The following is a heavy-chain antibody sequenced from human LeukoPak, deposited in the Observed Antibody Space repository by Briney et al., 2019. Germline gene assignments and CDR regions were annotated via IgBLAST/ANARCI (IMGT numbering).Heavy chain of an antibody. CDR3: ARDVEMATSRFDY. Sequence: GASVKVSCKASGYTFTGYYMHWWRQPPGQGLEWMGWINPNSGGTNYAQKFQGRVTMTRDTSISTAYMELSRLRSDDTAVFYCARDVEMATSRFDYWGQGTLVTVSS. CDR2: INPNSGGT. V-gene: IGHV1-2*02. D-gene: IGHD5-12*01. CDR1: GYTFTGYY. J-gene: IGHJ4*02.